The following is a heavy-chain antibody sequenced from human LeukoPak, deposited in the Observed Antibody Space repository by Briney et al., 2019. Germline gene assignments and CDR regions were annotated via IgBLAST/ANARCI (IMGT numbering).Heavy chain of an antibody. J-gene: IGHJ4*02. D-gene: IGHD1-26*01. CDR1: GFTFSDYY. Sequence: PGGSLRLSCAASGFTFSDYYMSWIRQAPGKGLEWVSYISSSSSYTNYADSVKGRFTISRDNAKNSLYLQMNSLRAGDTAVYYCARAEVGATLGYWGQGTLVTVSS. V-gene: IGHV3-11*06. CDR2: ISSSSSYT. CDR3: ARAEVGATLGY.